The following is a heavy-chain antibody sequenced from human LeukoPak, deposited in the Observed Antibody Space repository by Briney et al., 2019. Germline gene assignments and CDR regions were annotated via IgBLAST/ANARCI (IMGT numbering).Heavy chain of an antibody. V-gene: IGHV7-4-1*02. Sequence: ASVKVSCKASGYTFTSYAMNWVRQAPGQGLEWMGWINTNTGNPTYAQGFTGRFVISLDTSVSTAYLQISSLKAEDTAVYYCARSTDYYDSSGYSSSDAFDIWGQGTMVTVSS. J-gene: IGHJ3*02. D-gene: IGHD3-22*01. CDR1: GYTFTSYA. CDR3: ARSTDYYDSSGYSSSDAFDI. CDR2: INTNTGNP.